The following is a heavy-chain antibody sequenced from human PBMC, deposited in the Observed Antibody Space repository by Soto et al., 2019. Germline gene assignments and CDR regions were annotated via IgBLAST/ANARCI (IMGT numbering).Heavy chain of an antibody. D-gene: IGHD2-2*01. CDR3: ARGRCSSTSCYVGKTSGYRHWFDP. Sequence: SETLSLTCAVYGGSFSGYYWSWIRQPPGKGLEWIGEINHSGSTNYNPSLKSRVTISVDTSKNQFSLKLSSVTAADTAVYYCARGRCSSTSCYVGKTSGYRHWFDPWGQGTLVTVSS. CDR1: GGSFSGYY. J-gene: IGHJ5*02. V-gene: IGHV4-34*01. CDR2: INHSGST.